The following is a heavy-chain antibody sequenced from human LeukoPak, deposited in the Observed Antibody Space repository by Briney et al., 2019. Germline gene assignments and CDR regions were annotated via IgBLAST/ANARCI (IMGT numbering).Heavy chain of an antibody. CDR3: ARDAYYDILTGYPSLFDY. D-gene: IGHD3-9*01. CDR2: ISAYNGNT. V-gene: IGHV1-18*01. J-gene: IGHJ4*02. CDR1: GYTFTSYG. Sequence: ASVTVSCKASGYTFTSYGISWVRQAPGQGLEWMGWISAYNGNTNYAQKLQGRVTMTTDTSTSTAYMELSSLRSEDTAVYYCARDAYYDILTGYPSLFDYWGQGTLVTVSS.